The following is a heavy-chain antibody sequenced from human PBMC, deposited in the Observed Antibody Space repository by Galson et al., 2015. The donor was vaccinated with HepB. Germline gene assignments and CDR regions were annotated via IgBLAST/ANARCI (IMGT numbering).Heavy chain of an antibody. V-gene: IGHV3-23*01. CDR3: AKDVGYFYNSGTYYDWFDP. CDR2: ISDSGGSI. Sequence: SLRLSCAASGFTFSSCVMSWVRQAPGKGLEWVSSISDSGGSIYYADSVKGRFTISRDNSKNTLYLQMNSLRAEDTAVYYCAKDVGYFYNSGTYYDWFDPWGQGTLVTVSS. J-gene: IGHJ5*02. D-gene: IGHD3-10*01. CDR1: GFTFSSCV.